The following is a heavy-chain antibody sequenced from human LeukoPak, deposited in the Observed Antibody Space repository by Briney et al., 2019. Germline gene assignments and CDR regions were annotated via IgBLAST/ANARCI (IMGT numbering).Heavy chain of an antibody. CDR2: IRYDGSNK. CDR3: AKDWDIVVVVAATAS. J-gene: IGHJ5*02. D-gene: IGHD2-15*01. CDR1: GFTFSSYG. Sequence: QPGGSLRLSCAASGFTFSSYGMHWVRQAPGKGLEWVAFIRYDGSNKYYADSVKGRFTISRDNSKNTLYLQMNSLRAEDTAVYYCAKDWDIVVVVAATASWGQGTLVTVSS. V-gene: IGHV3-30*02.